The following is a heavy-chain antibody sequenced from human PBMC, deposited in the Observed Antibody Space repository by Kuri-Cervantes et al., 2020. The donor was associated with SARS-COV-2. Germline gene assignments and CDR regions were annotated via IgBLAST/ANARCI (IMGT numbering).Heavy chain of an antibody. CDR1: GFTFSSYA. D-gene: IGHD3-16*01. CDR2: IKGGGGTT. J-gene: IGHJ4*02. V-gene: IGHV3-23*01. Sequence: GESLKISCAASGFTFSSYAMSWVRQAPGKGLEWVSCIKGGGGTTYYAASVKGRSTVSRDNAKNTLYLLMSSLRVEDTAMYYCARDLGVAPDFWGQGTQVTVSS. CDR3: ARDLGVAPDF.